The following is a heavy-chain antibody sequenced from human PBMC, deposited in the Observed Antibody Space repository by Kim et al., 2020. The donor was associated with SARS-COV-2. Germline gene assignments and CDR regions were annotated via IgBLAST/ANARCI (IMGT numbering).Heavy chain of an antibody. CDR2: GST. Sequence: GSTYYTPSLKSRVTISVDTSKNQFSLKLSSVTAADTAVYYCARQDSSGYLWGQGTLVTVSS. CDR3: ARQDSSGYL. V-gene: IGHV4-39*01. D-gene: IGHD3-22*01. J-gene: IGHJ4*02.